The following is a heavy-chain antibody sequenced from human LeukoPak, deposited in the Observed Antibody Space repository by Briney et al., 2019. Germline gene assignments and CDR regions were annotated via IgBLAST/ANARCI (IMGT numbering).Heavy chain of an antibody. CDR1: GGSISSSSYY. J-gene: IGHJ4*02. V-gene: IGHV4-39*01. CDR3: ARQPGSYVGY. D-gene: IGHD1-26*01. CDR2: IYYSGST. Sequence: SETPSLTCTVSGGSISSSSYYWGWIRQPPGKGLEWIGSIYYSGSTYYSPSLKSRVTISVDTSKNQFSLKLSSVTAADTAVYYCARQPGSYVGYWGQGTLVTVSS.